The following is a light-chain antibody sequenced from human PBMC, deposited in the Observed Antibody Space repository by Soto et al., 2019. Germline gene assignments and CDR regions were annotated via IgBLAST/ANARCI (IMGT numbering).Light chain of an antibody. CDR3: LQRSNWPWT. V-gene: IGKV3-11*01. CDR2: DAS. J-gene: IGKJ1*01. Sequence: EIVLTQSPATLSLSPGERATLSSRASQSVSSYLAWYQQKPGQAPRLLMFDASNRAAGIPARFSGSGSGTDFTLTISSLEPEDFAVYYCLQRSNWPWTFGQGTKVEIK. CDR1: QSVSSY.